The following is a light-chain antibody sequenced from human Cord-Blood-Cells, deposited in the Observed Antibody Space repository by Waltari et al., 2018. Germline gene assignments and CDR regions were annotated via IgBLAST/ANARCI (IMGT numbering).Light chain of an antibody. CDR3: QTWGTGIQV. CDR1: SGHSSYP. CDR2: LNSDGSH. Sequence: QLVLTQSPSASASLGASVKLTRTLSSGHSSYPIAGPQQQPEKGPRYLMKLNSDGSHSKGDGIPDRFSGSSSGAERYLTISSLQSEDEADYYCQTWGTGIQVFGGGTKLTVL. V-gene: IGLV4-69*01. J-gene: IGLJ3*02.